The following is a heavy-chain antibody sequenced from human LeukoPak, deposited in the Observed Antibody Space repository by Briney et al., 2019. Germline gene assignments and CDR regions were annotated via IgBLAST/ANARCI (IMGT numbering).Heavy chain of an antibody. CDR2: ISAYNGNT. D-gene: IGHD6-25*01. V-gene: IGHV1-18*01. J-gene: IGHJ1*01. Sequence: ASVKVSCKASSYTLTNYGISWVRQAPGQGLEWMGWISAYNGNTNYAQNLQGRVTMTTDTSTNTAYMELSSLRSEDTAVYYCARTSIAAEFEYFQHWGQGTLVTVSS. CDR1: SYTLTNYG. CDR3: ARTSIAAEFEYFQH.